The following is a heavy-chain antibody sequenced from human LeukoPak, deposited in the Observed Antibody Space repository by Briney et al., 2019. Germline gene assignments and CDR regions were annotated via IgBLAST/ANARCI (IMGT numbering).Heavy chain of an antibody. D-gene: IGHD2-15*01. CDR3: ARGMKRAAPGY. Sequence: SETLSLTCTVSGGSVSSGSYYWSWIRQPPGKGLEWIGYIYYSGSTNYNPSLKSRVTISVDTSKNQFSLKLSSVTAADTAVYYCARGMKRAAPGYWGQGTLVTVSS. V-gene: IGHV4-61*01. CDR2: IYYSGST. J-gene: IGHJ4*02. CDR1: GGSVSSGSYY.